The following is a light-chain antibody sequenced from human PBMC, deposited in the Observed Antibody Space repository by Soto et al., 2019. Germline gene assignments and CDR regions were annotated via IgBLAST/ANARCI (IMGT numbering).Light chain of an antibody. CDR2: SAS. Sequence: DIQMTQLPSPMSASVGDRVTITCRASQGISRWLAWYHQKPGKAPNLLIYSASTLHSGVPSRFSGSGSGTDFTLTISSLQPEDFGTYYCQQANSFPLTFGPGTKVDIK. CDR3: QQANSFPLT. V-gene: IGKV1-12*01. CDR1: QGISRW. J-gene: IGKJ3*01.